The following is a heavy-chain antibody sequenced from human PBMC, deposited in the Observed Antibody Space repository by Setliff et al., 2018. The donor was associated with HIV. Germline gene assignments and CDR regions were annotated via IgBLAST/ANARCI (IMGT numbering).Heavy chain of an antibody. V-gene: IGHV1-8*02. CDR2: MNPNSGNT. CDR3: ARGGTCNSTPCRIPYYYYYYMDV. Sequence: GASVKVSCKASGYTFTSYDINWVRQATGQGLEWMGWMNPNSGNTGYAQKFQGRVTMTRDTSTSTVYMELYSLRSEDTAVYYCARGGTCNSTPCRIPYYYYYYMDVWGKGTTVTVSS. CDR1: GYTFTSYD. J-gene: IGHJ6*03. D-gene: IGHD2-2*01.